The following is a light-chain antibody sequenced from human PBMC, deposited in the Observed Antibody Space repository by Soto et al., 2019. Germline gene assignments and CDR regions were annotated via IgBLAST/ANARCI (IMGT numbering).Light chain of an antibody. CDR3: QQEYI. CDR2: GAS. V-gene: IGKV1-39*01. J-gene: IGKJ3*01. CDR1: QSIGKY. Sequence: DIQVIQSPSSLSASVGDRFTITCRTSQSIGKYLNWYQQKPGKAPRLLIYGASRLQSGVPSRFSGSGSGTVFTLTISGLQHEDFATYYCQQEYIFGPGTKVDIK.